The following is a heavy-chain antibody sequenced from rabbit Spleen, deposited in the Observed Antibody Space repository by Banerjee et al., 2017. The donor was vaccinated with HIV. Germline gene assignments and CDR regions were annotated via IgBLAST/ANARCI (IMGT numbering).Heavy chain of an antibody. V-gene: IGHV1S7*01. CDR2: IDPVFGST. Sequence: QLEESGGGLVKPEGSLTLSCKASGFTLSNYYMNWVRQAPGKGLEWIGYIDPVFGSTYYANWVNGRFTISSHNAQNTLYLQLNSLTAADTATYFCARDGAGGTYFALWGPGTLVT. CDR1: GFTLSNYY. J-gene: IGHJ4*01. D-gene: IGHD8-1*01. CDR3: ARDGAGGTYFAL.